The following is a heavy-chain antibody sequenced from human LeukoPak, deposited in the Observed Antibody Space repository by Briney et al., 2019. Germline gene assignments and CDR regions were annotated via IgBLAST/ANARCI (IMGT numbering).Heavy chain of an antibody. J-gene: IGHJ4*02. V-gene: IGHV4-59*12. CDR2: IYYSGST. D-gene: IGHD3-22*01. Sequence: SETLSLTCTVSGGSISSYYWSWIRQTPGKGLEWIGYIYYSGSTNYNPSLKSRVTISVDTSKNQFSLKLSSVTAADTAVYYCARTGYDSSGYYLLDYWGQGTLVTVSS. CDR1: GGSISSYY. CDR3: ARTGYDSSGYYLLDY.